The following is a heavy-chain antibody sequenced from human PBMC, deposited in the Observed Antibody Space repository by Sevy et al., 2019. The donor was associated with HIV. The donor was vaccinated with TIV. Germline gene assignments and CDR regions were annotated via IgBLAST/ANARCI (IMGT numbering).Heavy chain of an antibody. CDR1: GFTVSDNH. Sequence: PGGSLRLSCAASGFTVSDNHMNWVRQAPGKGLEWVSVIYSSDRTDYADSVKGRFTVSRDNSKNTLYLQMNSLRAEDTAVYYCARDRVTYYYDSSGYYTSGYGMDVWGQGTTVTVSS. J-gene: IGHJ6*02. D-gene: IGHD3-22*01. V-gene: IGHV3-53*01. CDR2: IYSSDRT. CDR3: ARDRVTYYYDSSGYYTSGYGMDV.